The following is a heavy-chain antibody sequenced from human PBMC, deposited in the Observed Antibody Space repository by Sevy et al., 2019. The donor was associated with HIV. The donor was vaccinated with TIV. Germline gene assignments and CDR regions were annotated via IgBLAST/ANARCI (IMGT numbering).Heavy chain of an antibody. CDR3: ARGGGHGWYYFDY. J-gene: IGHJ4*02. V-gene: IGHV1-69*13. D-gene: IGHD6-19*01. Sequence: AAVKVSCKASGGTFSSYGISWVRQAPGQGLEWMGGIIPILGTVNYPQKFQGRVTITADESTKTAYMELSSLRSEDTAVYYCARGGGHGWYYFDYWGQETLVTVSS. CDR2: IIPILGTV. CDR1: GGTFSSYG.